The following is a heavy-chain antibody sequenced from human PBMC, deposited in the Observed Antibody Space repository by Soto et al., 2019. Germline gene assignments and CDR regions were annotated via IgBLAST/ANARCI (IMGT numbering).Heavy chain of an antibody. Sequence: GGSLRLSCAASGFTFSSYAMHWVRQAPGKGLEWVAVISYDGSNKYYADSVKGRFTISRDNSKNTLYLQMNSLRAEDTAVYYCARVDQVTAKDPKDFYFLYHGMDVWGQGTTVTVSS. D-gene: IGHD2-21*02. CDR1: GFTFSSYA. J-gene: IGHJ6*02. CDR3: ARVDQVTAKDPKDFYFLYHGMDV. V-gene: IGHV3-30-3*01. CDR2: ISYDGSNK.